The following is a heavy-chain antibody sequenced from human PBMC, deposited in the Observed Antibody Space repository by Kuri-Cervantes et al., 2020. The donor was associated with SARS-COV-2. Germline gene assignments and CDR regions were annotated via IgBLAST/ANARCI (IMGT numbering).Heavy chain of an antibody. CDR1: GFTVSSNE. J-gene: IGHJ4*02. CDR3: AGTTSGLAY. CDR2: ISGSGGST. V-gene: IGHV3-23*01. D-gene: IGHD1-7*01. Sequence: GESLKISCAASGFTVSSNEMSWVRQAPGKGLEWVSAISGSGGSTYYADSVKGRFTISRDNSKNTLYLQMNSLRAEDTAVYYCAGTTSGLAYWGQGTLVTVSS.